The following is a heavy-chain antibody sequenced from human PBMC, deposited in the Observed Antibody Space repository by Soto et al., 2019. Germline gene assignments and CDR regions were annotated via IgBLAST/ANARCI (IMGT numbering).Heavy chain of an antibody. CDR1: GYTFTSYY. CDR2: INPSGGST. V-gene: IGHV1-46*01. Sequence: ASVKVSCKAPGYTFTSYYMHWVRQAPGQGLEWMGIINPSGGSTSYAQKFQGRVTMTRDTSTSTVYMELSSLRSEDTAVYYCATCSVDSCYSTHYGMDVWAQGTTVPVS. CDR3: ATCSVDSCYSTHYGMDV. J-gene: IGHJ6*02. D-gene: IGHD2-15*01.